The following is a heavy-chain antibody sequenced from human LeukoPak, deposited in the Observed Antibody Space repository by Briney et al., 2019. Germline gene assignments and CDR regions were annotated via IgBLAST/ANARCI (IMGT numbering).Heavy chain of an antibody. D-gene: IGHD2-15*01. CDR3: ARTFVVYCSGGSCSSASHFDY. CDR1: GYTFTGYY. Sequence: ASAKDSCKASGYTFTGYYMHWVRQAPGQGLEWMGWINPNRGDTNYAQKFQGRVTMTRDTSISTAYMELSRLRSDDTAVYYCARTFVVYCSGGSCSSASHFDYWGQGTLVTVSS. V-gene: IGHV1-2*02. J-gene: IGHJ4*02. CDR2: INPNRGDT.